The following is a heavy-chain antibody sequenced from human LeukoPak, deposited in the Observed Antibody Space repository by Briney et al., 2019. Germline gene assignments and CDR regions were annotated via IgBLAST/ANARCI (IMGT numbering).Heavy chain of an antibody. CDR3: ARDISIAAAGPYYYYGMDV. J-gene: IGHJ6*02. Sequence: SQTLSLTCAISGDSVSSNSAAWNWIRQSPSRGLEWLGRTYYRSKWYNDYAVSVKSRITINPDTSKNQFSQQLNSVTPEDTAVYYCARDISIAAAGPYYYYGMDVWGQGTTVTVSS. D-gene: IGHD6-13*01. CDR2: TYYRSKWYN. V-gene: IGHV6-1*01. CDR1: GDSVSSNSAA.